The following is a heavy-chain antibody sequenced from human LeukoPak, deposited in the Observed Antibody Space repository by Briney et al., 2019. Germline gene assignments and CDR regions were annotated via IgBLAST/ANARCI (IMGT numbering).Heavy chain of an antibody. J-gene: IGHJ6*02. CDR3: AKAHLRYFDWSNGMGV. D-gene: IGHD3-9*01. CDR2: INTDGSST. CDR1: GFTFSSYW. Sequence: PGGSLRLSCAASGFTFSSYWMHWVRQAPGKGLVWVSRINTDGSSTSYADSVKGRFTISRDNAKNSLYLQMNSLRAEDTALYYCAKAHLRYFDWSNGMGVWGQGTTVTVSS. V-gene: IGHV3-74*01.